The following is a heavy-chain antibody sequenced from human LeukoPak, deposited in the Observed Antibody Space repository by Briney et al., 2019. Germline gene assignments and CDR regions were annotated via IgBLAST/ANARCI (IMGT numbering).Heavy chain of an antibody. J-gene: IGHJ4*02. V-gene: IGHV5-51*01. CDR1: GYTFSSYW. CDR2: VYPGDSGT. D-gene: IGHD3-9*01. Sequence: GESLKISCKVSGYTFSSYWIGWVRQMPGKGLEWMGIVYPGDSGTRYSPSFQGQVTISADRSINTAYLQWSSLKASDTAMYYCARTADISTGFGSDYWGQGTLVTVSS. CDR3: ARTADISTGFGSDY.